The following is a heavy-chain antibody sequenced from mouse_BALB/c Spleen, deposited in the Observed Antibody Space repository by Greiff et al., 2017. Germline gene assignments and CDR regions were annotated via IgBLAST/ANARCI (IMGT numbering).Heavy chain of an antibody. J-gene: IGHJ4*01. CDR2: IDPANGNT. D-gene: IGHD2-10*02. CDR1: GFNIKDTY. Sequence: EVQLQQSGAELVKPGASVKLSCTASGFNIKDTYMHWVKQRPEQGLEWIGRIDPANGNTKYDLKFQGKATITADTSSNTAYLQLSSLTSEDTAVYYCARVPYGNYYAMDYWGQGTSVTVSS. V-gene: IGHV14-3*02. CDR3: ARVPYGNYYAMDY.